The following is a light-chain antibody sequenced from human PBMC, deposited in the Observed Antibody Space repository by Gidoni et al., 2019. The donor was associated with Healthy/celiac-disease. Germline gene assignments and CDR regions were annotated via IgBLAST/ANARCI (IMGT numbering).Light chain of an antibody. CDR2: KAS. CDR3: QQYNSYSYT. Sequence: IQMTQSPSTLSASVGDRVTITCRASQSISRWLVWYQQKPGKAPKLLIYKASSLESGVPSRFSGSGSGTEFTLTISSLQPDDFATYYCQQYNSYSYTFGQGTKLEIK. CDR1: QSISRW. V-gene: IGKV1-5*03. J-gene: IGKJ2*01.